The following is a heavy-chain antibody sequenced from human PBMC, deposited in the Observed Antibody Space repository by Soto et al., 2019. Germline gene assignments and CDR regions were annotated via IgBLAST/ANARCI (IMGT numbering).Heavy chain of an antibody. Sequence: SCAASGFIFSSYGMHWVRQAPGKGLEWVAVISYDGSNKYYVDSVKGRFTISRDNSKNTLYLQMNSLRAEDTAVYYCAKGRWVGAHVAYYFDYWGQGTMVTVSS. D-gene: IGHD1-26*01. CDR2: ISYDGSNK. CDR1: GFIFSSYG. V-gene: IGHV3-30*18. J-gene: IGHJ4*02. CDR3: AKGRWVGAHVAYYFDY.